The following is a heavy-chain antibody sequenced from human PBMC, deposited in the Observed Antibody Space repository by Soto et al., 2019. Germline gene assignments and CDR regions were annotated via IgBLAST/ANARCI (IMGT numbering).Heavy chain of an antibody. Sequence: EVRLLESGGGLVQPGGSLRLSCAASGFTFSVSAMSWVRQAPGKGLEWVSGISGSGDSTHYADSVNGRFTVSRDNSKSMLYLQTTSHRAEDTAIYYCAKALYGGFTYWGQGTLVTVSS. CDR2: ISGSGDST. D-gene: IGHD3-10*01. CDR1: GFTFSVSA. V-gene: IGHV3-23*01. CDR3: AKALYGGFTY. J-gene: IGHJ4*02.